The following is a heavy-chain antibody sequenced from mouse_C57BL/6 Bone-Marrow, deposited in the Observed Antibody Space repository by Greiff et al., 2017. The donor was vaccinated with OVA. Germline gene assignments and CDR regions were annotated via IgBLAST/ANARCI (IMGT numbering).Heavy chain of an antibody. V-gene: IGHV10-3*01. CDR3: VREPYYGSSYWYFDV. Sequence: EVQLVESGGGLVQPKGSLKLSCAASGFTFNTYAMHWVRQAPGKGLEWVARIRSKSSNYATYYADSVKDRFTISRDDSQSMLYLQMNNLKTEDTAMYYCVREPYYGSSYWYFDVWGTGTTVTVSS. D-gene: IGHD1-1*01. CDR2: IRSKSSNYAT. CDR1: GFTFNTYA. J-gene: IGHJ1*03.